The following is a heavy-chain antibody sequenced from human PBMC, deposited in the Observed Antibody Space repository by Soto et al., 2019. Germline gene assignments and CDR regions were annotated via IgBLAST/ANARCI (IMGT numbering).Heavy chain of an antibody. Sequence: GGSLRLSCAASGFTFSSYGIHWVRQAPGKGLEWVAVISYDGSNKYYADSVKGRFTISRDNSKNTLYLQMNSLRVEDTAVYYYISATPGVPGQRRNWFDSWGQGTQVTV. CDR2: ISYDGSNK. CDR1: GFTFSSYG. V-gene: IGHV3-30*03. J-gene: IGHJ5*01. D-gene: IGHD3-10*01. CDR3: ISATPGVPGQRRNWFDS.